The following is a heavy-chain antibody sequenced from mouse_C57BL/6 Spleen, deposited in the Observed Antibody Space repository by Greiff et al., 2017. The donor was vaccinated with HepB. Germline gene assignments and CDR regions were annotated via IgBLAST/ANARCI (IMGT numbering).Heavy chain of an antibody. D-gene: IGHD2-3*01. CDR2: IRLKSDNYAT. V-gene: IGHV6-3*01. CDR3: TDYDGYYGY. J-gene: IGHJ2*01. CDR1: GFTFSNYW. Sequence: EVKLVESGGGLVQPGGSMKLSCVASGFTFSNYWMNWVRQSQEKGLEWVAQIRLKSDNYATHYAESVKGRFTISRDDSKSSVYLQMNNLRAEDTGIYYCTDYDGYYGYWGQGTTLTVSS.